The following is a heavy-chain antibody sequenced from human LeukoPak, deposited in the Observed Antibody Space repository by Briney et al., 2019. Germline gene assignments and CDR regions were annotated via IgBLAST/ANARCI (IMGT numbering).Heavy chain of an antibody. CDR3: ARPMDYYDSSGLFDY. CDR2: ISSSSSTI. V-gene: IGHV3-48*04. CDR1: GFNFSSYS. J-gene: IGHJ4*02. Sequence: GGSLRLSCAASGFNFSSYSMNWVRQAPGKGLEWVSYISSSSSTIYYADSVKGRFTISRDNAKNSLYLQMNSLRAEDTAVYYCARPMDYYDSSGLFDYWGQGTLVTVSS. D-gene: IGHD3-22*01.